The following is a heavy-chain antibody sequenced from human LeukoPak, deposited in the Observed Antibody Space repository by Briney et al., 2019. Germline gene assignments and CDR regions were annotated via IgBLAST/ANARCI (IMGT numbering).Heavy chain of an antibody. CDR1: GFTFSSYA. D-gene: IGHD4-17*01. CDR2: ISGSGGST. V-gene: IGHV3-23*01. J-gene: IGHJ4*02. Sequence: GGSLRLSCAASGFTFSSYAMSWVRQAPGKGLEWVSAISGSGGSTYYADSVKGRFTISRDNSKNPLYLQMNSLRAEDTAVYYCAKDEVYGDYGTDYWGQGTLVTVSS. CDR3: AKDEVYGDYGTDY.